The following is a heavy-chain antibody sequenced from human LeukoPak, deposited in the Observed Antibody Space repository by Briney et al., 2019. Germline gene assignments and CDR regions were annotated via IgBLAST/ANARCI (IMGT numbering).Heavy chain of an antibody. CDR3: AREGVAGTGLDY. J-gene: IGHJ4*02. V-gene: IGHV1-2*02. CDR2: INPNSGGT. D-gene: IGHD6-13*01. Sequence: ASVKVSCKASGYTFTGYYMHWVRQAPGQGLEWMGWINPNSGGTNYAQKFQGRVTMATVTSTSTVYMELRSLRSDDTAVYFSAREGVAGTGLDYWGQGTLVTVSS. CDR1: GYTFTGYY.